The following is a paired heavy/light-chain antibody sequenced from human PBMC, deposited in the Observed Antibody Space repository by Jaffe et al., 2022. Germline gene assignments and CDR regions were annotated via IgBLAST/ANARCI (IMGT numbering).Light chain of an antibody. J-gene: IGLJ2*01. V-gene: IGLV2-23*01. CDR1: SSDVGSYNL. Sequence: QSALTQPASVSGSPGQSITISCTGTSSDVGSYNLVSWYQQHPGKVPKVMIYEGSKRPSGVSNRFSGSKSGNTASLTISGLQAEDEADYYCCSYAGSTTLVFGGGTKLTVL. CDR2: EGS. CDR3: CSYAGSTTLV.
Heavy chain of an antibody. CDR3: ARRPTVTTPHVLDM. J-gene: IGHJ3*02. Sequence: QLQLQESGPGLVKSSETLSLTCSVSGGSISSSDCYWAWIRQPPGKGLECIADIYYGGSTYYNPSLKSRVTISLDRSKNQFSLKLSSVTAADTAVYYCARRPTVTTPHVLDMWGQGTMVTVSS. CDR1: GGSISSSDCY. CDR2: IYYGGST. D-gene: IGHD4-17*01. V-gene: IGHV4-39*01.